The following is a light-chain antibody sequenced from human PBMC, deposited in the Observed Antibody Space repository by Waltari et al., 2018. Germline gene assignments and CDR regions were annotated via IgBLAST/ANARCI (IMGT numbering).Light chain of an antibody. CDR1: SRDVGDYDW. V-gene: IGLV2-14*03. CDR3: TSYTSRHSLV. Sequence: QSALTQPASVSGSPGQSITISCTGTSRDVGDYDWVLWYQQHPGKAPKVVIFDVSYRPSGVSNRFSGSKSGNTASLTISGLQAEDEADYYCTSYTSRHSLVFGTGTKVTVL. J-gene: IGLJ1*01. CDR2: DVS.